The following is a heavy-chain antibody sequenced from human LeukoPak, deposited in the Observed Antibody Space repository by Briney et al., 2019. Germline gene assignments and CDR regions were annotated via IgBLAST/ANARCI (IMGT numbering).Heavy chain of an antibody. CDR1: GVTFSTYF. CDR3: AKENWPLVY. Sequence: GGPLRLSCPPSGVTFSTYFMTGVRQAPGKGLEWGSEISVSGGTTYYADSVKGRFTISRDNSKNTVSLQMNSLRGEDTAVYYCAKENWPLVYWGQGTLVTVSS. D-gene: IGHD1-1*01. J-gene: IGHJ4*02. CDR2: ISVSGGTT. V-gene: IGHV3-23*01.